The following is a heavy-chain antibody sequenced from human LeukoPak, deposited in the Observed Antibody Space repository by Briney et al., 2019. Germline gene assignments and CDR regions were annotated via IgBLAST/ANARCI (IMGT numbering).Heavy chain of an antibody. V-gene: IGHV3-48*03. D-gene: IGHD3-3*01. CDR2: ISSSGSTI. Sequence: PGGSLRLSCAASGFTFSSYEMNWVRQAPGKGLEWVSYISSSGSTIYYADSVKGRFTISRDNAKNSLYLQMNSLRAEDTAVYYCARDGSGETTLYDFWSGFHYYYYMDVWGKGTTVTVSS. J-gene: IGHJ6*03. CDR1: GFTFSSYE. CDR3: ARDGSGETTLYDFWSGFHYYYYMDV.